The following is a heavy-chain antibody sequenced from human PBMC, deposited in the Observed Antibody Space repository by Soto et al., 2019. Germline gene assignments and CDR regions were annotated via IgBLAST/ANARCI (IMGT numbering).Heavy chain of an antibody. CDR3: ARGRGDGFNQNWYFDL. D-gene: IGHD3-10*01. CDR1: GGSFSGYY. Sequence: QVHLQQWGAGLLKPSETLSLTCAVYGGSFSGYYWSWIRQPPGKGLAWIGEINNGGSSNYNPPLKRRGSISVGTSNNQFSLQLTSEPAADTAVYYCARGRGDGFNQNWYFDLWGRGTLVTVSS. CDR2: INNGGSS. J-gene: IGHJ2*01. V-gene: IGHV4-34*01.